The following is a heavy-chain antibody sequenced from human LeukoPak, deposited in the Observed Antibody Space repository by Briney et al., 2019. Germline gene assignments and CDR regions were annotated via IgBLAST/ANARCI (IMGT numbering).Heavy chain of an antibody. D-gene: IGHD6-13*01. CDR2: IYYSGST. Sequence: PSETLSLTCTVSGSSISSYYWSWIRQPPGKGLEWIGYIYYSGSTNYNPSLKSRVTISVDTSKNQFSLKLSSVTAADTAVYYCARGVSEAAAAPANAFDIWGQGTMVTVSS. V-gene: IGHV4-59*01. CDR1: GSSISSYY. J-gene: IGHJ3*02. CDR3: ARGVSEAAAAPANAFDI.